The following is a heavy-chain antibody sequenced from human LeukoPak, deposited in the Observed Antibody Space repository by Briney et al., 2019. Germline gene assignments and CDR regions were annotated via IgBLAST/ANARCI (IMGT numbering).Heavy chain of an antibody. Sequence: GGSLRLSCVASGFRFSSYYMSWVRQAPGTGLEWVANINKDGSAQYYVDSVRGRFTISRDNVKNSVYLQMSGLTVEDTAVYYCARDGDTSYGNFDNWGQGTLVTVSS. CDR3: ARDGDTSYGNFDN. J-gene: IGHJ4*02. CDR1: GFRFSSYY. CDR2: INKDGSAQ. V-gene: IGHV3-7*01. D-gene: IGHD1-26*01.